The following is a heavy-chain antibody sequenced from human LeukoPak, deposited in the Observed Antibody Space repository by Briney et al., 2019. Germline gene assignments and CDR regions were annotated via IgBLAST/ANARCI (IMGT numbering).Heavy chain of an antibody. CDR1: GFTFSSYW. Sequence: GGSLRLSCEASGFTFSSYWMHWVRQAPGEGLVWVSRINTDGTTTTYADSVKGRFTISRDNAKNTLYLQMNSLRVEDTAVYYCARSAYLHRSGYYYDYWGQGALVTVSS. CDR2: INTDGTTT. CDR3: ARSAYLHRSGYYYDY. D-gene: IGHD3-22*01. V-gene: IGHV3-74*01. J-gene: IGHJ4*02.